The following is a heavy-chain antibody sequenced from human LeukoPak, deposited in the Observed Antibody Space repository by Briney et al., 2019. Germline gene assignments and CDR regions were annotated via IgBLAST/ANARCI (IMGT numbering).Heavy chain of an antibody. CDR3: ARAYYDILTGYYTLPHFDY. D-gene: IGHD3-9*01. V-gene: IGHV4-30-4*01. Sequence: SETLSLTCTVSGGSISSGYWSWVRQPPGKGLEWIGYIYYSGSTYYNPSLKSRVTISVDTSKNQFSLKLSSVTAADTAVYYCARAYYDILTGYYTLPHFDYWGQGTLVTVSS. CDR2: IYYSGST. CDR1: GGSISSGY. J-gene: IGHJ4*02.